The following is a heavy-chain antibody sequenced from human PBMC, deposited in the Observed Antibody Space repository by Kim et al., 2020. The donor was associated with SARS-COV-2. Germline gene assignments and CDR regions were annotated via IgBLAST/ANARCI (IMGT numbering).Heavy chain of an antibody. CDR3: AKGIVGATITEDAFDI. D-gene: IGHD1-26*01. J-gene: IGHJ3*02. Sequence: SVKGRFTISRDNSKNTLYLQMNSLRAEDTAVYYCAKGIVGATITEDAFDIWGQGTMVTVSS. V-gene: IGHV3-30*02.